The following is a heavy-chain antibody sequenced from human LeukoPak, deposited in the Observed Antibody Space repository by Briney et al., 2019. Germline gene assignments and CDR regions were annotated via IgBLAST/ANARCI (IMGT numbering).Heavy chain of an antibody. J-gene: IGHJ4*02. Sequence: SETLSLTCTVSGGSFSSGDYSWHWIRQPPGKGLEWIGYIYHSGSTYYSPSLESRVTISVDKSKNQFSLKLNSVTAADTAVYYCARVGHYFFGSGSYLGGFDYWGQGSLVTVSS. CDR3: ARVGHYFFGSGSYLGGFDY. CDR1: GGSFSSGDYS. D-gene: IGHD3-10*01. CDR2: IYHSGST. V-gene: IGHV4-30-2*01.